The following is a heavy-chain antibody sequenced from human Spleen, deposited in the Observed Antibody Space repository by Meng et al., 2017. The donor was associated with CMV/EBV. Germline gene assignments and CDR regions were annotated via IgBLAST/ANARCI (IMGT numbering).Heavy chain of an antibody. D-gene: IGHD1-26*01. CDR3: ARDGSINPRPFDP. Sequence: KTSGYTFTRSGISWLRQSPGQGLAWLGWITTNSVNTNSAQKLQGRVTLTTDTSTRTAYMELRSLRSDATAVYYCARDGSINPRPFDPWCQGTLVTVSS. J-gene: IGHJ5*02. CDR1: GYTFTRSG. CDR2: ITTNSVNT. V-gene: IGHV1-18*01.